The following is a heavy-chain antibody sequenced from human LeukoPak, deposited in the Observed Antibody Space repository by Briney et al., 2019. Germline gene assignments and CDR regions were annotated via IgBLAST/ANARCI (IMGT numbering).Heavy chain of an antibody. V-gene: IGHV1-69*13. D-gene: IGHD5-18*01. J-gene: IGHJ5*02. Sequence: GVSVKVSCKASGGTVSSYAISWVQQAPGQGLEWMGGILPIFGTANYAQKFQGRVTITADHSTSTAYMELSSLRSDDTAVYYCARDATAMVMVWFDPWGQGTLVTVSS. CDR2: ILPIFGTA. CDR1: GGTVSSYA. CDR3: ARDATAMVMVWFDP.